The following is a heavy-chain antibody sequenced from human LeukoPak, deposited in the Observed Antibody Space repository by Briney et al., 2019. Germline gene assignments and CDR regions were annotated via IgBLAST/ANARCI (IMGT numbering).Heavy chain of an antibody. CDR3: ARDPNGDYIGAFDF. CDR1: GFTFSSYA. CDR2: IVGSGGGT. D-gene: IGHD4-17*01. J-gene: IGHJ3*01. V-gene: IGHV3-23*01. Sequence: GGSLRLSCAAAGFTFSSYAMIWVRQAPGKGLEWVSAIVGSGGGTEYADSVKGRFTISRDNSKNTLYLQMNSLRAEDTAVYYCARDPNGDYIGAFDFRGQGTMVTVSS.